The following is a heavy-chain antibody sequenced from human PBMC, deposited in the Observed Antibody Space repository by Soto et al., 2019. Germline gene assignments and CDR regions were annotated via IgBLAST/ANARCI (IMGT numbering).Heavy chain of an antibody. CDR1: GFTFSSYS. J-gene: IGHJ6*02. Sequence: EVQLGESGGGLVKPGGSLRLSCAASGFTFSSYSMNWVRQAPGKGLEWVSSISSRSSYIYYADAVKGRFTIARDNAKNSLYLQMNSLRAEDTAVYYCARDRLLGYCSSTSCQSHYYYYYGMDVWGQGTTVTVSS. CDR2: ISSRSSYI. CDR3: ARDRLLGYCSSTSCQSHYYYYYGMDV. D-gene: IGHD2-2*01. V-gene: IGHV3-21*01.